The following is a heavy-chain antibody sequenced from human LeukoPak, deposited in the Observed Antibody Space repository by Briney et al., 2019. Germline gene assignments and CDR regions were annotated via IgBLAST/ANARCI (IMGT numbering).Heavy chain of an antibody. D-gene: IGHD3-10*01. CDR3: AKDRYYGSGDFDY. CDR1: GFTFSSYA. V-gene: IGHV3-64*01. Sequence: GGSLRLSCAASGFTFSSYAMHWVRQAPGKGLEYVSAISSNGGSTYYANSVKGRFTISRDNSKNTLYLQMNSLRAEDTAVYYCAKDRYYGSGDFDYWGQGTLVTVFS. CDR2: ISSNGGST. J-gene: IGHJ4*02.